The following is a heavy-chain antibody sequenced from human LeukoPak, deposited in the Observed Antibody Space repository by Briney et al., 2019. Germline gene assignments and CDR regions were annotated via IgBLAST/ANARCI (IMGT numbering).Heavy chain of an antibody. CDR2: IYTSGNT. J-gene: IGHJ3*02. CDR1: GGSISSYY. D-gene: IGHD1-20*01. V-gene: IGHV4-4*07. CDR3: ARELITKADAFDI. Sequence: SETLSLTCTVSGGSISSYYWSWIRQPAGKGLEWIGRIYTSGNTNYNPSLKSRVTMSVDTSKNQLSLKLTSVTAADTAVYYCARELITKADAFDIWGQGTMVTVSS.